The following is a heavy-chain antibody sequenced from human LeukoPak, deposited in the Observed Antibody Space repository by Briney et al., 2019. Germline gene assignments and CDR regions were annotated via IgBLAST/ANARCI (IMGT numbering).Heavy chain of an antibody. D-gene: IGHD2-15*01. CDR2: IYHSGST. J-gene: IGHJ5*02. CDR3: VRDNADIVVVAATGFWFDP. CDR1: GGSISSSNW. V-gene: IGHV4-4*02. Sequence: SETLSLTCAVSGGSISSSNWWSWVRQPPGKGLEWIGEIYHSGSTNYNPSLKSRVTISVDKSKNQFSLKLSSVTAADTAVYYCVRDNADIVVVAATGFWFDPWGQGTLVTVSS.